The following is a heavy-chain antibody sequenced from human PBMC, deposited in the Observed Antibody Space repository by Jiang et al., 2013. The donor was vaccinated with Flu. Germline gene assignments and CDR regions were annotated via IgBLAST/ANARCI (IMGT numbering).Heavy chain of an antibody. D-gene: IGHD2-8*01. CDR1: GGSISTSNYY. CDR2: VYYSGGT. J-gene: IGHJ6*02. CDR3: SRRLATPVMLSAYSGLTDI. V-gene: IGHV4-39*01. Sequence: GSGLVKPSETLSLTCTVSGGSISTSNYYWGWIRQPPGKELEWIGSVYYSGGTYYNPSLKSRVTMSVDTSKNQFSLKMRSVTAADSAVYFCSRRLATPVMLSAYSGLTDIWGHGTTVVVS.